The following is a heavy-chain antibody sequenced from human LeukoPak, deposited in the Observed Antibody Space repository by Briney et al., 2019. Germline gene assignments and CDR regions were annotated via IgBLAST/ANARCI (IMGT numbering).Heavy chain of an antibody. J-gene: IGHJ4*02. CDR3: ANLFRGQATFDH. V-gene: IGHV3-30*02. CDR1: GFTFSSYG. D-gene: IGHD3-16*01. Sequence: GGSLRLFCAASGFTFSSYGMHWVRQAPGKGLEWVAFIRYDGSNKYYADSVKGRFTISRDNSKNTLYLQMNSLRAEDTAVYYCANLFRGQATFDHWGQGTLVTVSS. CDR2: IRYDGSNK.